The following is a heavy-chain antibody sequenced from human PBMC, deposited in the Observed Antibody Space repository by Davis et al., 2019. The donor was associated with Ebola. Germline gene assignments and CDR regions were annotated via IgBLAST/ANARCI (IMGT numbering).Heavy chain of an antibody. CDR1: GFTFSDYY. CDR3: ARDTENYYYDSSGYYALRYFDY. Sequence: GSLRLSCAASGFTFSDYYMSWIRQPPGKGLEWIGEINHSGSTNYNPSLKSRVTISVDTSKNQFSLKLSSVTAADTAVYYCARDTENYYYDSSGYYALRYFDYWGQGTLVTVSS. D-gene: IGHD3-22*01. V-gene: IGHV4-34*01. CDR2: INHSGST. J-gene: IGHJ4*02.